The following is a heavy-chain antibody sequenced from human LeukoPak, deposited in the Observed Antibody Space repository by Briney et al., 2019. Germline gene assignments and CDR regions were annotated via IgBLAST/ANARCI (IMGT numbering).Heavy chain of an antibody. CDR3: ARGGTLFTFFDS. D-gene: IGHD2/OR15-2a*01. J-gene: IGHJ4*02. CDR2: IYTTGNT. CDR1: GGSISSDDYY. V-gene: IGHV4-61*02. Sequence: SETLSLTCTESGGSISSDDYYWNWIRQPAGRGLEWIGRIYTTGNTMYNPSLESRVSMSIDTSKNQVSLKVRSVTAADTAVYYCARGGTLFTFFDSWGQGTLVTVSS.